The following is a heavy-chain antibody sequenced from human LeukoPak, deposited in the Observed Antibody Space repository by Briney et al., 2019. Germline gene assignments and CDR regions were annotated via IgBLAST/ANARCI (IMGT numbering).Heavy chain of an antibody. CDR3: ARSRRDNYYYYYGMDV. CDR1: GFTFSEQY. D-gene: IGHD5-24*01. V-gene: IGHV3-11*06. J-gene: IGHJ6*02. CDR2: ISSSSSHT. Sequence: GGSLRLSCAASGFTFSEQYMSWIRQAPGKGLEWVSYISSSSSHTNYADSVKGRFTISRDNAKNSLYLQMNSLRAEDTAVYYCARSRRDNYYYYYGMDVWGQGTTVTVSS.